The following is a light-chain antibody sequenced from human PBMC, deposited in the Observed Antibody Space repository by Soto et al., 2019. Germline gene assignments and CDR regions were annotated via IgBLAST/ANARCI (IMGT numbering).Light chain of an antibody. CDR2: DAS. V-gene: IGKV1-5*01. CDR1: QTISSW. CDR3: QQYASHAGT. Sequence: SPAPLSGAVGKRVNIACRASQTISSWLAWYQQKPGKAPKLLIFDASSLEGGVPSRFSGSGSATDFTLLRCRLQSEAVVTYYGQQYASHAGTYGEGTKVDIK. J-gene: IGKJ1*01.